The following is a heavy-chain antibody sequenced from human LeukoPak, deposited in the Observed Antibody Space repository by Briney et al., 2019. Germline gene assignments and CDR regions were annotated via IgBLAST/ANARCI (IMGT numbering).Heavy chain of an antibody. V-gene: IGHV5-10-1*01. CDR1: GYSFTNYW. D-gene: IGHD3-10*01. CDR2: IDPSDSYT. CDR3: ARHQYSYGSSLDY. Sequence: GESLKISCKGSGYSFTNYWISWVRQMPGKGLEWMGRIDPSDSYTNHGPSFEGHVTISADNSITTASLQWSRLKASDTAIYYCARHQYSYGSSLDYWGQGTLVTVSS. J-gene: IGHJ4*02.